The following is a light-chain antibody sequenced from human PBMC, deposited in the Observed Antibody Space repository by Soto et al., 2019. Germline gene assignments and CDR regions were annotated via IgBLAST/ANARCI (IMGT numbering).Light chain of an antibody. CDR3: QQYGSSSIA. J-gene: IGKJ5*01. CDR2: DAS. CDR1: QSVTSY. Sequence: EIVLTQSPATLSLSEWERATLSWRASQSVTSYLAWYQQKPGQAPRLLIYDASNRATGIPARFSGSGSGTDFTLTISSLEPEDFAVYYCQQYGSSSIAFGQGTRLEIK. V-gene: IGKV3-11*01.